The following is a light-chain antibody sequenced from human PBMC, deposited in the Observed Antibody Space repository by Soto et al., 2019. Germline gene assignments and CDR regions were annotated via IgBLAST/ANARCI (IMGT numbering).Light chain of an antibody. Sequence: QSALTQPASVSGSPGQSITISCTGTSSDIGAHDYVSWYRQHPGKAPKLMIYEVTNRPSGVSPRFSVSKSANTASLTISGLHVEYEADYYCISHASSASVVFGGGTKLTVL. CDR2: EVT. CDR1: SSDIGAHDY. CDR3: ISHASSASVV. V-gene: IGLV2-14*01. J-gene: IGLJ2*01.